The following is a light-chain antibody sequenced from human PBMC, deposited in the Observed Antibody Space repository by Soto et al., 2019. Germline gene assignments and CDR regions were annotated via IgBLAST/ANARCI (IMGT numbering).Light chain of an antibody. Sequence: DIQMTQSLSSLSASVGDTVTITCRASQSISNSLSWYQQKPGKAPKFLIYVASTLQRGVPSRFSDSGSATDFTLTISSRQPEDVATYYCQQTFRPPYTFGQGTKLEIK. CDR2: VAS. V-gene: IGKV1-39*01. CDR1: QSISNS. CDR3: QQTFRPPYT. J-gene: IGKJ2*01.